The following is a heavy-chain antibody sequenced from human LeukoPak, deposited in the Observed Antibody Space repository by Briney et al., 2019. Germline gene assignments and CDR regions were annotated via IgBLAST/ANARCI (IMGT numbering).Heavy chain of an antibody. Sequence: SVKVSCKASEGTFSSYTISWVRQAPGQGLEWMGGIIPIFGTANYAQKFQGRVTITTDESTSTAYMELSSLRSEDTAVYYCARSGYSYGYIHFDYWGQGTLVTVSS. J-gene: IGHJ4*02. V-gene: IGHV1-69*05. D-gene: IGHD5-18*01. CDR1: EGTFSSYT. CDR3: ARSGYSYGYIHFDY. CDR2: IIPIFGTA.